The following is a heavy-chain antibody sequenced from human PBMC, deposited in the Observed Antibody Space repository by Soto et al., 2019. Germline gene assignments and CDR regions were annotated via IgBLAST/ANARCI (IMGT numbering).Heavy chain of an antibody. J-gene: IGHJ4*02. Sequence: SETLSLTCAVSGGSVSSGNYYWSWIRQPPGKGLEWIGYIYYSGSTNFNPSLKSRVTISVDTSKNQFSLKLSSVTAADTAVYYCARGVGVVTFFDYWGQGTLVTVSS. CDR2: IYYSGST. CDR1: GGSVSSGNYY. V-gene: IGHV4-61*01. CDR3: ARGVGVVTFFDY. D-gene: IGHD3-3*01.